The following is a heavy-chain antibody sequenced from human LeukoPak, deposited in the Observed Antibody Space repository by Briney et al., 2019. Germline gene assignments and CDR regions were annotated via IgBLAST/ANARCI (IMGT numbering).Heavy chain of an antibody. J-gene: IGHJ5*02. CDR3: ARVRVTMVRGVHDNWFDP. CDR1: GYTFTGYY. Sequence: ASVKVSCKASGYTFTGYYTHWVRQAPGQGLEWMGWINPNSGGTNYAQKFQGRVTMTRATSISTAYMELSRLRSDDTAVYYCARVRVTMVRGVHDNWFDPWGQGTLVTVSS. V-gene: IGHV1-2*02. D-gene: IGHD3-10*01. CDR2: INPNSGGT.